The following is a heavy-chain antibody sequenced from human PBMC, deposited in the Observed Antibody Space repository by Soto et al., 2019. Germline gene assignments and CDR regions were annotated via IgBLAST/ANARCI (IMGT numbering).Heavy chain of an antibody. V-gene: IGHV5-51*01. CDR3: ATSYYYDSSGYYSALGAFDI. J-gene: IGHJ3*02. Sequence: PGESLKISCKGSGYSFTSYWIGWVRQMPGKGLEWMGIIYPGDSDTRYSPSFQGQVTISADKSISTAYLQWSSLKASDTAMYYCATSYYYDSSGYYSALGAFDIWGQGTMVTASS. D-gene: IGHD3-22*01. CDR1: GYSFTSYW. CDR2: IYPGDSDT.